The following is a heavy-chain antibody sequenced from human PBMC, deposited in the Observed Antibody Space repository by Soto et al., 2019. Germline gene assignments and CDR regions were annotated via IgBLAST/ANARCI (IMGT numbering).Heavy chain of an antibody. CDR2: IRGNGGST. CDR3: AEISYDNSGYFS. J-gene: IGHJ5*02. V-gene: IGHV3-23*01. D-gene: IGHD3-22*01. Sequence: PGGSLRLSCGASGFIFSYSAMSWVRQAPGKGLEWVSSIRGNGGSTYYRDSVKGRFTISRDDSKDTLFLQMNSLRAEDTAVYYCAEISYDNSGYFSWGQGTLVTSPQ. CDR1: GFIFSYSA.